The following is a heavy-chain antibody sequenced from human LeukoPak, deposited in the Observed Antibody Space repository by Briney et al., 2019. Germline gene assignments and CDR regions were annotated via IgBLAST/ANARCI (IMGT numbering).Heavy chain of an antibody. CDR3: AREISYDFWSGQDFDY. V-gene: IGHV3-30-3*01. J-gene: IGHJ4*02. D-gene: IGHD3-3*01. Sequence: GGSLRLSCAASGFAFSSYAMHWVRQAPGKGLEWVAVISYDGSNKYYADSVKGRFTISGDNSKNTLYLQMNSLRAEDTAVYYCAREISYDFWSGQDFDYWGQGTLVTVSS. CDR1: GFAFSSYA. CDR2: ISYDGSNK.